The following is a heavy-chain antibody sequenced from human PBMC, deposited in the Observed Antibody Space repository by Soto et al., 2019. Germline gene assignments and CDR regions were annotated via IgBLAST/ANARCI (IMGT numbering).Heavy chain of an antibody. CDR2: IYHSGTS. V-gene: IGHV4-30-2*01. J-gene: IGHJ4*02. Sequence: WIRQPPGKGLEWIGYIYHSGTSFYNPSLKSRVTISVDGSKNQFSLKVKSVTAADTAVYYCARGRLVPAVNFDYWGLGTLVTVSS. CDR3: ARGRLVPAVNFDY. D-gene: IGHD2-2*01.